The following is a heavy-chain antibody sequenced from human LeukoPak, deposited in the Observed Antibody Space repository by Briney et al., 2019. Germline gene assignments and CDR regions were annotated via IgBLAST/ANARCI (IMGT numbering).Heavy chain of an antibody. CDR1: GFTFDDYG. Sequence: PGGSLRLSCAASGFTFDDYGMSWVRHAPGKGLEWVSGINWNVDSTVYSDSVKGRFTIYRDNAKNSLYLHMISLRAEDTALYYCAGALGRYWDYYYYFMDVWGKGTTVTVSS. V-gene: IGHV3-20*04. CDR3: AGALGRYWDYYYYFMDV. D-gene: IGHD3-10*01. CDR2: INWNVDST. J-gene: IGHJ6*03.